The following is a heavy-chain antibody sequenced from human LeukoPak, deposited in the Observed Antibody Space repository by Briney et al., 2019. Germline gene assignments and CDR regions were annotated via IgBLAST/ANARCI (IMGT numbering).Heavy chain of an antibody. D-gene: IGHD3-22*01. V-gene: IGHV3-30*18. CDR2: ISYDGSNK. Sequence: SCKASGYTFTRYYVHWVRQAPGKGLEWVAVISYDGSNKYYADSVKGRFTISRDNSKNTLYLQMNSLRAEDTAVYYCAKDGRAYYDSSGLDYWGQGTLVTVSS. CDR1: GYTFTRYY. CDR3: AKDGRAYYDSSGLDY. J-gene: IGHJ4*02.